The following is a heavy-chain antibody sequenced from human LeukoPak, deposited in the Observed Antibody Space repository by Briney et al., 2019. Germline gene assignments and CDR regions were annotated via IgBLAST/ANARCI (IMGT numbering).Heavy chain of an antibody. CDR2: IYTSGST. V-gene: IGHV4-4*07. J-gene: IGHJ3*02. D-gene: IGHD3-10*01. Sequence: SETLSLTCTVSGGSISSYYWSWTRQPAGKGLEWIGRIYTSGSTNYNPSLKSRVTMSVDTSKNQFSLKLSSVTAADTAVYYCARDLPRNRITMVRDDAFDIWGQGTMVTVSS. CDR1: GGSISSYY. CDR3: ARDLPRNRITMVRDDAFDI.